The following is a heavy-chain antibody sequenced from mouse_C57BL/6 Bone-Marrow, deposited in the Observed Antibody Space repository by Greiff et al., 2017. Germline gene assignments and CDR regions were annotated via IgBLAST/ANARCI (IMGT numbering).Heavy chain of an antibody. CDR2: ISNGGGST. J-gene: IGHJ1*03. CDR3: ARLEGRYWYFDV. CDR1: GFTFSDYY. Sequence: EVKLVESGGGLVQPGGSLKLSCAASGFTFSDYYMYWVRQTPEKRLEWVAYISNGGGSTYYPDTVKGRFTISRDNAKNTLYLQMSRLKSEDTAMYYCARLEGRYWYFDVWGTGTTVTVSS. V-gene: IGHV5-12*01.